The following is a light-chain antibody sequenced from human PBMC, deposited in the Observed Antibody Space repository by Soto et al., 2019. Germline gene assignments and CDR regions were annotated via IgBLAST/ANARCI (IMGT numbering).Light chain of an antibody. CDR3: SSYATITTLAV. CDR1: NSDVGAYNY. Sequence: QSALTQPASVSGSPGQSITISCTGTNSDVGAYNYVSWYQQHPGKAPKLIIYAVNNRPSGVSDRFSGAKSANTASLTISGLQAEDEADYYCSSYATITTLAVFGGGTKVTVL. V-gene: IGLV2-14*01. J-gene: IGLJ2*01. CDR2: AVN.